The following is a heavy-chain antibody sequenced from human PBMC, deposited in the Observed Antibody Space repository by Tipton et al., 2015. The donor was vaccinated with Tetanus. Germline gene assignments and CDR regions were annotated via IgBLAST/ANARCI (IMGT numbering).Heavy chain of an antibody. CDR3: VRNLVSPGDVDFQA. Sequence: SLRLSCAASGFTFSSFWMHWVRQAPGKGLVWVSRINTDETVTHYADSVRGRFTISRDNAKNTVYLQMNRLRAEDTAVYYWVRNLVSPGDVDFQAWGQGTLVTVSS. J-gene: IGHJ1*01. V-gene: IGHV3-74*01. CDR1: GFTFSSFW. CDR2: INTDETVT. D-gene: IGHD2-8*02.